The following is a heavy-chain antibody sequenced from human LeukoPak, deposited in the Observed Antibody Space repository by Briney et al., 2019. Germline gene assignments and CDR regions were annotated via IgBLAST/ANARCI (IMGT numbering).Heavy chain of an antibody. J-gene: IGHJ1*01. V-gene: IGHV3-7*01. CDR2: INQDGSDK. CDR3: VRDPRSFHF. D-gene: IGHD3-16*02. CDR1: GFTFGSQW. Sequence: GGSLRLSCAASGFTFGSQWMSWVREAPGKGLEWVADINQDGSDKHYVDSVKGRFTISRDNAESSLYLQVNSLRAEDTAVYYCVRDPRSFHFWGQGTLVTVSS.